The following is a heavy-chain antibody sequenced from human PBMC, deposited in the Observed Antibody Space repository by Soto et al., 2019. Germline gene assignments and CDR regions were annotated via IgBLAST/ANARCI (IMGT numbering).Heavy chain of an antibody. Sequence: ASVKVSCKASGGTFSSYAISWVRQAPGQGFEWMGGIIPIFGKANYAQKFQGRATITADESTSTAYMELSSLRSEDTAVYYCARESRYCSGGSCYFLPGIDYWGQGTLVTVSS. CDR3: ARESRYCSGGSCYFLPGIDY. CDR2: IIPIFGKA. CDR1: GGTFSSYA. J-gene: IGHJ4*02. D-gene: IGHD2-15*01. V-gene: IGHV1-69*13.